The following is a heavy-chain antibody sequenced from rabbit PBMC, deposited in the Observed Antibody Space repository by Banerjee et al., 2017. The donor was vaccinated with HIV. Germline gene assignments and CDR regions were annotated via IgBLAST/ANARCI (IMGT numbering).Heavy chain of an antibody. J-gene: IGHJ6*01. CDR3: ARDTGSSFSSYGMDL. Sequence: QEQLVESGGGLVQPEGSLTLTCTASGFSFNNNYWIVWVRQAPGKGLEWLASIYTNSGTTDYASWAKGRFTISKTSSTTVTLRMTSLTAADTATYFCARDTGSSFSSYGMDLWGPGTLVTVS. D-gene: IGHD8-1*01. V-gene: IGHV1S45*01. CDR1: GFSFNNNYW. CDR2: IYTNSGTT.